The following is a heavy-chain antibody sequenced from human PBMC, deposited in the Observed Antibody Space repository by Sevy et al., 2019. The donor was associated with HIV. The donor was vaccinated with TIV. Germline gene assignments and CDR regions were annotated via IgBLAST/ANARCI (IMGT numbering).Heavy chain of an antibody. V-gene: IGHV1-69*13. CDR3: ARAGGYYDFWSGYSGYYFDY. D-gene: IGHD3-3*01. CDR1: GGTFSSYA. Sequence: ASVNVSCKASGGTFSSYAISWVRQAPGQGLEWMGGIIPIFGTANYAQKFQGRVTITADESTSTAYMELSSLRSEDTAVYYCARAGGYYDFWSGYSGYYFDYWGQGTLVTVSS. CDR2: IIPIFGTA. J-gene: IGHJ4*02.